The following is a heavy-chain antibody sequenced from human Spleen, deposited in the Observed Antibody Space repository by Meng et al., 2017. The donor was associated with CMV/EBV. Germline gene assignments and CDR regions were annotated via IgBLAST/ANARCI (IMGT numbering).Heavy chain of an antibody. CDR2: VKTETDGGTT. J-gene: IGHJ4*02. V-gene: IGHV3-15*05. Sequence: LRLYCVVSGFTFTNAWMTWVREAAGKGLEWVGHVKTETDGGTTDSAAPVKGRFTISRDDSKNTVYLQMMSLKTEDTDMYYCSTGFYWGQGTLVTVSS. D-gene: IGHD3-3*01. CDR3: STGFY. CDR1: GFTFTNAW.